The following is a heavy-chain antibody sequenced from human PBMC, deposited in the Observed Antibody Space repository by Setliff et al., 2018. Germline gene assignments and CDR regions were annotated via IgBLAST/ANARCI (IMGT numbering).Heavy chain of an antibody. J-gene: IGHJ6*02. CDR1: GGSIGSSF. D-gene: IGHD3-16*01. CDR2: KSNRGDT. Sequence: PSETLSLTCTVSGGSIGSSFWNWIRQSPGKGLEWIGYKSNRGDTNYNPSLKSRVTMSIDTSKNQLSLKLSSVTAADTAVYYCARSMIQRNYYCGLDVWGQGTTVTVSS. V-gene: IGHV4-59*12. CDR3: ARSMIQRNYYCGLDV.